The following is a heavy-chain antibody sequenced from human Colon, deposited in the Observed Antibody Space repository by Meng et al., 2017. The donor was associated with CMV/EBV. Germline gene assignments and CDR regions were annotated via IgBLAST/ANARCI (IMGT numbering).Heavy chain of an antibody. Sequence: SLMISCEGSGFIFSAYAMHWVRQAPGKGLEWLAVKSFDGSIEYHADSVKGRFFISRDNSKSTVYLQMDSLRSDDTAVYYCARDRLGGIDYWGQGTLVTVS. J-gene: IGHJ4*02. CDR2: KSFDGSIE. CDR1: GFIFSAYA. CDR3: ARDRLGGIDY. V-gene: IGHV3-30-3*01. D-gene: IGHD3-16*01.